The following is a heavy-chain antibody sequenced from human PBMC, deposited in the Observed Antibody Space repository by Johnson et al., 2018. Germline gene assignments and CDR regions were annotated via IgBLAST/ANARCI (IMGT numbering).Heavy chain of an antibody. J-gene: IGHJ4*02. CDR1: GDSISRSY. V-gene: IGHV4-59*01. CDR3: ARQVTVYREPFDY. Sequence: QEGLREGGPGLVEPSEPLALTCTVSGDSISRSYWNWIRQSPGKGLEWIGNPFYYGSTNYNPPLKSRVTISLDTSKNQLSLKLTSVTAADTAVYFCARQVTVYREPFDYWGQGTLVTVSS. CDR2: PFYYGST. D-gene: IGHD2-21*02.